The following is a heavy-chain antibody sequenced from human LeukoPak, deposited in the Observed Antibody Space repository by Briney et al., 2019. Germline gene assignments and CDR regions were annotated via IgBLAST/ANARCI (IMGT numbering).Heavy chain of an antibody. CDR1: GYTFTDYY. CDR2: INPDNGVT. Sequence: ASVKASCRASGYTFTDYYIHWVRQAPGQELEWMGWINPDNGVTNYAQKFQGRVTMTRDTSIRTVYMDLSRLRSDDTAVFYCTREARVGNWFDPWGQGTQVTVSS. D-gene: IGHD2-2*01. J-gene: IGHJ5*02. CDR3: TREARVGNWFDP. V-gene: IGHV1-2*02.